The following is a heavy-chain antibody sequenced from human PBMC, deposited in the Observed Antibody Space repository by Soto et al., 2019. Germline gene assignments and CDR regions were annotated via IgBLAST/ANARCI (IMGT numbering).Heavy chain of an antibody. V-gene: IGHV6-1*01. D-gene: IGHD5-12*01. CDR1: GDSVSSNTAS. CDR2: TYFRSKWYN. CDR3: AKGDNLGPKTGYAFDP. Sequence: SQTLSLTCAISGDSVSSNTASWNWIRQSPSRGLEWLGRTYFRSKWYNDYAVSVKSRIIINPDTSNNQFSLQLNSVTPEDTAVYFCAKGDNLGPKTGYAFDPWGQGIMVTVSS. J-gene: IGHJ5*02.